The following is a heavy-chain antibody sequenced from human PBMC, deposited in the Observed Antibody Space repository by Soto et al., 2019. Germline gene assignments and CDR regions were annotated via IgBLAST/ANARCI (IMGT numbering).Heavy chain of an antibody. CDR2: IWYDGSNK. CDR1: GFTFSSYG. CDR3: ARLGSSSEFDY. Sequence: HPGGSLRLSRAASGFTFSSYGMHWVRQAPGKGLEWVAVIWYDGSNKYYADSVKGRFTISRDNSKNTLYLQMNSLRAEDTAVYYCARLGSSSEFDYWGQGTLVTVSS. D-gene: IGHD6-6*01. J-gene: IGHJ4*02. V-gene: IGHV3-33*01.